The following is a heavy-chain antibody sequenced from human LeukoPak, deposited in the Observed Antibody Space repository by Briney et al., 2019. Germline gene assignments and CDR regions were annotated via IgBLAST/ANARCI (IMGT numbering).Heavy chain of an antibody. CDR3: ARGPAAATQDAFDI. D-gene: IGHD2-15*01. V-gene: IGHV3-53*01. CDR2: IYSGGST. Sequence: GRSLRLSCAASGFTFSSYAMSWVRQAPGKGLEWVSVIYSGGSTYYADSVKGRFTISRDNSKNTLYLQMNSLRAEDTAVYYCARGPAAATQDAFDIWGQGTMVTVSS. CDR1: GFTFSSYA. J-gene: IGHJ3*02.